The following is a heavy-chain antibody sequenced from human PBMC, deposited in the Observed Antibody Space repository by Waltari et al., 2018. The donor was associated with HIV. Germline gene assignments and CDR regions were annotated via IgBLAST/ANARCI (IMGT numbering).Heavy chain of an antibody. CDR3: APGPGWFDP. CDR2: INRNGGST. V-gene: IGHV3-74*01. J-gene: IGHJ5*02. Sequence: EVQLVESGGGLVKPGGSLRLSCAASGCTSSSYWMHWVRQAPGKGLVWVARINRNGGSTNYTESVKGRFPISRHNAKNTLYLQRNSLGVEDTSVYDCAPGPGWFDPWGHGTLVTVSS. CDR1: GCTSSSYW.